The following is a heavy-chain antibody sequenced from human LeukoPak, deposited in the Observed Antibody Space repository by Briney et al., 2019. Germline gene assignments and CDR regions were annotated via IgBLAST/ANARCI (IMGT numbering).Heavy chain of an antibody. J-gene: IGHJ4*02. V-gene: IGHV4-34*01. CDR1: RGSFRGYY. CDR2: INDSENT. D-gene: IGHD2-8*02. Sequence: SETLSLTCAVYRGSFRGYYWSWIRQFPGKGLEWIGEINDSENTNYNPSLKSRVTISVDTPKNQFSLRLSSVTAADTAVYYCARAGGRTGHSLDFDYWGQGTLVTVSS. CDR3: ARAGGRTGHSLDFDY.